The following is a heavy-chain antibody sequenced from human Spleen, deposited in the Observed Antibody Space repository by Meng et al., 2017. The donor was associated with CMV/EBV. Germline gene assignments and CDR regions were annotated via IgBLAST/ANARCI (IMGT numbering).Heavy chain of an antibody. J-gene: IGHJ5*02. CDR2: IRYDGSNK. CDR3: AKDARGNYYDSGGFDH. D-gene: IGHD3-22*01. CDR1: GFTFRSYG. V-gene: IGHV3-30*02. Sequence: GGSLKISCASSGFTFRSYGMHWVRQAPGKGLEWVAFIRYDGSNKYYADSVKGRFTISRDNSKNTLYLQMNSLRAEDTAVYYCAKDARGNYYDSGGFDHWGQGSLVTVSS.